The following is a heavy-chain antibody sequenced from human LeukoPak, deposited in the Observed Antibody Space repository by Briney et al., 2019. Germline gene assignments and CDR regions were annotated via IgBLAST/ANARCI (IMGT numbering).Heavy chain of an antibody. CDR2: IWYDGSNK. CDR3: AREASDAFDI. Sequence: ARGSLRLSCAASGFTFSSYDMHWVRQAPCKGLEWVALIWYDGSNKNYADSVKGRFTISRDNSKNTLFLQMNSLRAEDTAVYYCAREASDAFDIWGQGTMVTVSS. J-gene: IGHJ3*02. CDR1: GFTFSSYD. V-gene: IGHV3-33*01.